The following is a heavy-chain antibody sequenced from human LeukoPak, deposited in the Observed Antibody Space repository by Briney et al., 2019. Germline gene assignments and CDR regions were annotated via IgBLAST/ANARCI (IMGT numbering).Heavy chain of an antibody. V-gene: IGHV4-39*07. Sequence: SETLSLTCTVSGGSIRSSYYYWGWIRQPPGKGLEWIGSIYDSGSTYYNPSLKSRVTISVDKSKNQFSLKLSSVTAADTAVYYCARGGFGVVIIGAFDIWGQGTMVTVSS. CDR2: IYDSGST. J-gene: IGHJ3*02. CDR1: GGSIRSSYYY. CDR3: ARGGFGVVIIGAFDI. D-gene: IGHD3-3*01.